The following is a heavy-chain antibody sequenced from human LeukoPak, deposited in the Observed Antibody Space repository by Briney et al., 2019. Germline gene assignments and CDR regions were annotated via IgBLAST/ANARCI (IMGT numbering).Heavy chain of an antibody. CDR3: AREVVPAAMDAFDI. D-gene: IGHD2-2*01. CDR2: INPNSGGT. Sequence: ASVKVSCKASGYTFTGYYMHWVRQAPGQGLEWMGWINPNSGGTNYAQKFQGRVTMTRDTSISTAYMELSRLRSDDTAVYYCAREVVPAAMDAFDIWGQGTMVTVSS. CDR1: GYTFTGYY. V-gene: IGHV1-2*02. J-gene: IGHJ3*02.